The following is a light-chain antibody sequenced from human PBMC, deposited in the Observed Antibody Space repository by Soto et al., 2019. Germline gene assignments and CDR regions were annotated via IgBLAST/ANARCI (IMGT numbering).Light chain of an antibody. J-gene: IGKJ1*01. CDR1: QSVPKNY. V-gene: IGKV3-20*01. CDR2: GPS. Sequence: EIVSTQSPGTLSLSPGERATLSCRASQSVPKNYLAWYQHKPGQAPRLLIYGPSSRATGIPDRFSGSGSGTDFTLSINRLEPEDFAVYYCHQYATSPQTFGQGTKVEIK. CDR3: HQYATSPQT.